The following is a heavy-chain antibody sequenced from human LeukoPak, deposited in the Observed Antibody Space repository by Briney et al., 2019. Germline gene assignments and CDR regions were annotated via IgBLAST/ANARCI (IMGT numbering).Heavy chain of an antibody. D-gene: IGHD6-13*01. J-gene: IGHJ6*02. CDR1: GGSISSYY. Sequence: PSETLSLTCTVSGGSISSYYWSWIRQPPGKGLEWIGYIYYSGSTNYNPSLKSRVTVSVDTSKNQFSLKLSSVTAADTAVYYRARAIAAAGSRDYYYYYGMDVWGQGTTVTVSS. CDR3: ARAIAAAGSRDYYYYYGMDV. CDR2: IYYSGST. V-gene: IGHV4-59*01.